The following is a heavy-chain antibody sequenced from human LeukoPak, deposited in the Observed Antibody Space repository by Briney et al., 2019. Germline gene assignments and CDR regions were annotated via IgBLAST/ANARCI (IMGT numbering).Heavy chain of an antibody. V-gene: IGHV1-2*02. CDR1: GYTFTGYY. Sequence: SVKVSCKASGYTFTGYYMHWVRQAPGQGLEWMEWINPNSGGTNYAQKFQGRVTMTRDTSISTAYMELSRLRSDDTAVYYCARGYCGGDCPTNWFDPWGQGTLVTVSS. CDR3: ARGYCGGDCPTNWFDP. D-gene: IGHD2-21*02. J-gene: IGHJ5*02. CDR2: INPNSGGT.